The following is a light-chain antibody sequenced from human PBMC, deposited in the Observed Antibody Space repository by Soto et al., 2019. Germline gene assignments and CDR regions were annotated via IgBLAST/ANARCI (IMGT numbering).Light chain of an antibody. V-gene: IGKV1-9*01. CDR3: QHRHSYPIT. Sequence: DIQLTQSPSFLSASIGDRVSITCRASQGISDFLAWYQQKPGEAPKLMIHTASTLQTGVPSRFSGSGFGTEFTFTISSLQPEDFATYYCQHRHSYPITVGQGTRLEIK. CDR2: TAS. J-gene: IGKJ5*01. CDR1: QGISDF.